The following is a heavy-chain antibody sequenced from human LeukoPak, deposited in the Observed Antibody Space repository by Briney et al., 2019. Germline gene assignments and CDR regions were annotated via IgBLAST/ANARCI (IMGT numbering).Heavy chain of an antibody. CDR3: TRSLNYYDSSGHYPNWFDP. CDR1: GFTFSSYA. CDR2: ISGSGDST. D-gene: IGHD3-22*01. J-gene: IGHJ5*02. V-gene: IGHV3-23*01. Sequence: GASLRLSCAASGFTFSSYAMSWVRQAPGKGLEWVSSISGSGDSTYYADSVKGRFTVSRDKSKNTLYLQMNSLRAEDTAVYYCTRSLNYYDSSGHYPNWFDPWGQGTLVTVSS.